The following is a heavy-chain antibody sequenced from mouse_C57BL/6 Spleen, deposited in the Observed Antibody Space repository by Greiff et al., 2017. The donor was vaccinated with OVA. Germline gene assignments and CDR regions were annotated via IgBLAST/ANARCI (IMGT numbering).Heavy chain of an antibody. D-gene: IGHD1-1*01. CDR1: GYSITSGYY. CDR3: ATSYDYAMDY. J-gene: IGHJ4*01. V-gene: IGHV3-6*01. CDR2: ISYDGSN. Sequence: EVKLMESGPGLVKPSQSLSLTCSVTGYSITSGYYWNWIRQFPGNKLEWMGYISYDGSNNYNPSLKNRISITRDTSKNQFFLKLNSVTTEDTATYYCATSYDYAMDYWGQGTSVTVSS.